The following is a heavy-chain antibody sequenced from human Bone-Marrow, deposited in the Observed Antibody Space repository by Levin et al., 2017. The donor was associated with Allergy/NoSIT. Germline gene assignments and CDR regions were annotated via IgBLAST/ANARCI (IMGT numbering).Heavy chain of an antibody. CDR1: ESSFTTSY. Sequence: GGSLRLSCVASESSFTTSYMHWVRQAPGKGLQWVALISFDGSNRIYSDSVRGRFTVSRDNSKNTLSLQMNSLRPDDTATYYCAKGTGTEGSFESWGHGTLVTVSS. CDR3: AKGTGTEGSFES. D-gene: IGHD7-27*01. CDR2: ISFDGSNR. V-gene: IGHV3-30*04. J-gene: IGHJ4*01.